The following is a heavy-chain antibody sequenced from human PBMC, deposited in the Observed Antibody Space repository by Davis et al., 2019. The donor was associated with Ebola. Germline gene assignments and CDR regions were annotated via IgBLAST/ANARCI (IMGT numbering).Heavy chain of an antibody. CDR3: TRHPKRMLGVVIRGWFDP. CDR1: GFIFTSYW. Sequence: GESLKISCQGSGFIFTSYWINWVRQMPGKGLEWMGRIDPADSYNKYRPSFEGHVTISADKSISAAYLRWISLKASDTAVYYCTRHPKRMLGVVIRGWFDPWGQGALVSVSS. J-gene: IGHJ5*02. CDR2: IDPADSYN. D-gene: IGHD3-3*01. V-gene: IGHV5-10-1*01.